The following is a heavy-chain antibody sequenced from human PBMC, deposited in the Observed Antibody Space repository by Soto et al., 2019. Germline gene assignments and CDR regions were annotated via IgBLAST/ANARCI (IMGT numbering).Heavy chain of an antibody. V-gene: IGHV4-34*01. Sequence: SETLSLTCAVYGGSFSGYYWSWIRQPPGKGLEWIGEINHSGSTNYNPSLKSRVTISVDTSKNQFSLKLSSVTAADTAVYYCVEMGGPGTDYWGQGTLVTVSS. J-gene: IGHJ4*02. CDR1: GGSFSGYY. CDR3: VEMGGPGTDY. CDR2: INHSGST. D-gene: IGHD1-1*01.